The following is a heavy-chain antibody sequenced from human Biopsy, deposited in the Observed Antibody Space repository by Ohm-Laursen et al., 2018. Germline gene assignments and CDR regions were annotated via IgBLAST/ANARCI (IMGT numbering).Heavy chain of an antibody. CDR3: ARAVDYYDPYYYYGLDV. CDR2: INHRGST. J-gene: IGHJ6*02. CDR1: GGSFSGYY. D-gene: IGHD3-16*01. V-gene: IGHV4-34*01. Sequence: SETLSLTCAVYGGSFSGYYWSWIRQPPGKGLEWIGEINHRGSTNYNPSLKSRVTISADTSKNQFSLKLRSVTAADTAVYYCARAVDYYDPYYYYGLDVWGQGTTVTVSS.